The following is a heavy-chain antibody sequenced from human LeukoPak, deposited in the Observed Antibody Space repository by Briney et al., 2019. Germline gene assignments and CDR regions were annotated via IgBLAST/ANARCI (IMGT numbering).Heavy chain of an antibody. CDR1: VGTFSSYA. Sequence: ASVKVSCKASVGTFSSYAISLVRQAPGQGLEWMGRIIPILGIASYAQKFQGRVTITADKSTSTAYMELSSLRSEDTAVYYCASWEDYFDYWGQGTLVTVSS. D-gene: IGHD1-26*01. CDR2: IIPILGIA. CDR3: ASWEDYFDY. V-gene: IGHV1-69*04. J-gene: IGHJ4*02.